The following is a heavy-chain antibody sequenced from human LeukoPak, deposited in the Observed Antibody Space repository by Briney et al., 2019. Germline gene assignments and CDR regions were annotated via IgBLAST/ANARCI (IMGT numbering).Heavy chain of an antibody. D-gene: IGHD4-17*01. Sequence: GGSLRLSCAASGFTFSSYSMNWVRQAPGKGLEWVSYISSSSTIYYADSVKGRFTISRDNAKNSLYLQMNSLRAEDTAVYYCARVSFSKGDYYYFDYWGQGTLVTVSS. CDR3: ARVSFSKGDYYYFDY. CDR2: ISSSSTI. CDR1: GFTFSSYS. J-gene: IGHJ4*02. V-gene: IGHV3-48*04.